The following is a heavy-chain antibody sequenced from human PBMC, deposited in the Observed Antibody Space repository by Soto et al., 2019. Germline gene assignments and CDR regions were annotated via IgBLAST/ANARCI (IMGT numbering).Heavy chain of an antibody. Sequence: SETLSLTCTVSGGSISSGGYYWSWIRQHPGKGLEWIGYIYYSGSTYYNPSLKSRVTISVDTSKNQFSLKLSSVTAADTAVYYCARSRVRGVINYYYYGMDVWGQGTTVTVSS. V-gene: IGHV4-31*03. CDR2: IYYSGST. CDR1: GGSISSGGYY. CDR3: ARSRVRGVINYYYYGMDV. D-gene: IGHD3-10*01. J-gene: IGHJ6*02.